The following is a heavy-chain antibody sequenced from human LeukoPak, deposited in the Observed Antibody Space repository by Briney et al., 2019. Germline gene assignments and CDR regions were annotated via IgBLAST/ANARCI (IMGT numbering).Heavy chain of an antibody. Sequence: GGSLRLSCAASGFTFSSYSMTWVRQAPGKGLEWVSSISSSSSNIYYADSVKGRFTISRDNAKNSLYLQMNSLRAEDTAVYYCARDPIAVAGKIFDYWGQGTLVTVSS. CDR2: ISSSSSNI. J-gene: IGHJ4*02. CDR1: GFTFSSYS. V-gene: IGHV3-21*01. CDR3: ARDPIAVAGKIFDY. D-gene: IGHD6-19*01.